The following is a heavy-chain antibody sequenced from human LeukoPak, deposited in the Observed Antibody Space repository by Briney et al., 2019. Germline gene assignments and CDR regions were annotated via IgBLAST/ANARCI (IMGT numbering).Heavy chain of an antibody. Sequence: SSETLSLTCAVYGGSFSGYYWSWIRQPPGKGLEWIGEINHSGSTNYNPSLKSRVTISVDTSKNQFSLKLSSVTAADTAVYYCARGPRVMVRGVTRLDPWGQGTLVTVSS. CDR2: INHSGST. CDR1: GGSFSGYY. CDR3: ARGPRVMVRGVTRLDP. V-gene: IGHV4-34*01. D-gene: IGHD3-10*01. J-gene: IGHJ5*02.